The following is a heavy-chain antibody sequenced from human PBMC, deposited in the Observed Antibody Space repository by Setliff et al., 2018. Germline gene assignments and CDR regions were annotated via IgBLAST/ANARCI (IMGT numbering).Heavy chain of an antibody. J-gene: IGHJ4*02. CDR2: INNYSFKT. V-gene: IGHV1-18*01. CDR1: GYTFTNYG. D-gene: IGHD3-22*01. Sequence: ASVKVSCKASGYTFTNYGITWVRQAPGQGLEWMGWINNYSFKTNYPQKYLGRVTVTTDTSTGTAYMEQGSLTSDDTAIYYCARINFYVSSGYYYAPDYWGPGTLVTV. CDR3: ARINFYVSSGYYYAPDY.